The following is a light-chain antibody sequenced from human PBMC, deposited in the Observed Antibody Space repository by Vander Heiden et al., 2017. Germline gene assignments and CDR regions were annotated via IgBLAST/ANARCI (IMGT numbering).Light chain of an antibody. CDR2: QDN. J-gene: IGLJ2*01. V-gene: IGLV3-1*01. CDR1: KLGDNY. Sequence: SSELTQPPSVSVSPGQTASLTFSGEKLGDNYVSWYQQRPGQSPVVVIYQDNKRPSGIPERFSGSNSGNTATLTISGTQAVDEADYYCQTWDRSSVVFGGGTKLTV. CDR3: QTWDRSSVV.